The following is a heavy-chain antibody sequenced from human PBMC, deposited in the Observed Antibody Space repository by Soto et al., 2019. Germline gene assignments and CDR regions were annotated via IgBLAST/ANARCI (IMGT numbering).Heavy chain of an antibody. CDR2: ISGSGGST. J-gene: IGHJ6*02. D-gene: IGHD4-17*01. CDR1: GFTFSSYA. V-gene: IGHV3-23*01. CDR3: ASRYLDYGDYYFDYGMDV. Sequence: GGSLRLSCAASGFTFSSYAMSWVRQAPGKGLEWVSAISGSGGSTYYADSVKGRFTISRDNSKNTLYLQMNSLRAEDTAVYYCASRYLDYGDYYFDYGMDVWGQGTTVTVSS.